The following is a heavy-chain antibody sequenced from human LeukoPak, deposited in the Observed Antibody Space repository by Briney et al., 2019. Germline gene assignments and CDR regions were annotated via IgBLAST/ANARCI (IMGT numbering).Heavy chain of an antibody. CDR1: GGTFSSYA. CDR2: IIPIFGTA. Sequence: SVKVSCKASGGTFSSYAISWVRQAPGQGLEWMGGIIPIFGTANYAQKFQGRVTITTDESTSTAYMELSSLRSEDTAVYYCARVVLSSGWFTDYWGQGTLVIVSS. V-gene: IGHV1-69*05. D-gene: IGHD6-19*01. CDR3: ARVVLSSGWFTDY. J-gene: IGHJ4*02.